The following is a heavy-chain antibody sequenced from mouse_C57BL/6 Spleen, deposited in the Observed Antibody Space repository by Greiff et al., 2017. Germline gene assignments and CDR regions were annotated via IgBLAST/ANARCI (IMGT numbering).Heavy chain of an antibody. CDR1: GYSFTSYW. J-gene: IGHJ2*01. V-gene: IGHV1-59*01. CDR2: IYPSDSYT. Sequence: QVQLQQPGAELVRPGTSVKLSCKASGYSFTSYWMHWVKQRPGQGLEWIGVIYPSDSYTNYNQKFKGKATLTVDTSSSTAYMQLSSLTSEDSAVYYCARSSRYGYDPLDYWGQGTTLTVSS. CDR3: ARSSRYGYDPLDY. D-gene: IGHD2-2*01.